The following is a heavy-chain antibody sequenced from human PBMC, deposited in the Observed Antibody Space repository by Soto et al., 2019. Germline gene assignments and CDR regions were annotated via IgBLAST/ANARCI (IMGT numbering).Heavy chain of an antibody. J-gene: IGHJ4*02. D-gene: IGHD3-22*01. Sequence: GASVKVSCKASGYTFTSYDINWVRQATGQGLEWMGWMNPNSGNTGYAQKFQGRVTMTRNTSISTAYMELSSLRSEDTAVYYCARGVYYDSSGYYYDGPYFDYWGQGTLVTVSS. CDR1: GYTFTSYD. V-gene: IGHV1-8*01. CDR2: MNPNSGNT. CDR3: ARGVYYDSSGYYYDGPYFDY.